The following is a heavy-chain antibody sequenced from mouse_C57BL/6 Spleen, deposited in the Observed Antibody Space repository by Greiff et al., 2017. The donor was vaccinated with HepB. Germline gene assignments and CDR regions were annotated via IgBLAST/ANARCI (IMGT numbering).Heavy chain of an antibody. CDR1: GYTFTSYW. V-gene: IGHV1-50*01. Sequence: VQLQQPGAELVKPGASVKLSCKASGYTFTSYWMQWVKQRPGQGLEWIGEIDPSDSYTNYNQKFKGKATLTVDTSSSTAYMQLSSLTSEDSAVYYCARISYYDYAWFAYWGQGTLVTVSA. CDR2: IDPSDSYT. J-gene: IGHJ3*01. D-gene: IGHD2-4*01. CDR3: ARISYYDYAWFAY.